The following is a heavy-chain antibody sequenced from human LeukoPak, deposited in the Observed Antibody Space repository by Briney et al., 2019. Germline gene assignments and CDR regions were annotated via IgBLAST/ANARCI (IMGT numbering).Heavy chain of an antibody. CDR3: ARDQMDGYSSSWDYYYYMDV. CDR2: ISAYNGNT. J-gene: IGHJ6*03. Sequence: ASVKVSCKASGYTFTSYGISWVRQAPGQGLEWMGWISAYNGNTNYAQKLQGRVTMTTDTSTSTAYMELRSLRSDDTAVYYCARDQMDGYSSSWDYYYYMDVWGKGTTVTVSS. CDR1: GYTFTSYG. D-gene: IGHD6-13*01. V-gene: IGHV1-18*01.